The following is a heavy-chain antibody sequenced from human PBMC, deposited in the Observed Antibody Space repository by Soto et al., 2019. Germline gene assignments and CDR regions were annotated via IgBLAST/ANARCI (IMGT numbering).Heavy chain of an antibody. D-gene: IGHD3-9*01. Sequence: GGSLRLSCAASGFTFSSYGMHWVRQAPGKGLEWVAVISYDGSNKYYADSVKGRFTISRDNSKNTLYLQMNSMRAEDTAVYDCAKENLMKDILPGYYFYYWGQGTLVTVSS. CDR3: AKENLMKDILPGYYFYY. CDR1: GFTFSSYG. J-gene: IGHJ4*02. CDR2: ISYDGSNK. V-gene: IGHV3-30*18.